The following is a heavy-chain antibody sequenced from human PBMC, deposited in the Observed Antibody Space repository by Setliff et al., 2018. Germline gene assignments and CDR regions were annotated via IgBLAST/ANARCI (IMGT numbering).Heavy chain of an antibody. V-gene: IGHV1-18*01. CDR1: GYTFISYG. Sequence: GASVKVSCKASGYTFISYGISWVRQAPGQGLEWMGWINAYAQKFQGRVTMTIDTPTSTAYMELRSLRSDDTAVYYCARGPPDFVVVPAAAKFDYWGPGTLVTVSS. CDR2: INA. D-gene: IGHD2-2*01. CDR3: ARGPPDFVVVPAAAKFDY. J-gene: IGHJ4*02.